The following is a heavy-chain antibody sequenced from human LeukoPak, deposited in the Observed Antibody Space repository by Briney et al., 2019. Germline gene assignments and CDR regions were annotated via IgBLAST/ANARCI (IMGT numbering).Heavy chain of an antibody. CDR1: GFTFSDYS. D-gene: IGHD3-22*01. Sequence: TGGSLRLSCAASGFTFSDYSMTWLRQAPGKGLEWVSDISSSGSRIYYADSVKGRFTISRDNARNSLYLQVNSLRAEDTAVYYCARVAVTMTPDGMDVWGQGTTVTVSS. V-gene: IGHV3-11*04. CDR3: ARVAVTMTPDGMDV. J-gene: IGHJ6*02. CDR2: ISSSGSRI.